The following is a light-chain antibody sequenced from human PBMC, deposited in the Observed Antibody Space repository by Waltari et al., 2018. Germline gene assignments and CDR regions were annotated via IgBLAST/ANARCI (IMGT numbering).Light chain of an antibody. CDR2: DVS. CDR1: SSAVGGYKY. J-gene: IGLJ2*01. CDR3: SSYAGGTTFV. Sequence: QSALTQPASVSGSPGQSITISCTGTSSAVGGYKYVSWYQQHPSKAPKLIIYDVSKRPSGVSNRFSGSKSGNTASLTISGLQAEDEADYYCSSYAGGTTFVFGGGTKLTVL. V-gene: IGLV2-23*02.